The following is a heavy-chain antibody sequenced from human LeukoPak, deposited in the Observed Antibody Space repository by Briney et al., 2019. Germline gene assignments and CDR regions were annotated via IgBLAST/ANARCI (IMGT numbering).Heavy chain of an antibody. V-gene: IGHV3-7*03. CDR3: AKDESPKLLWFGELSGYFDY. CDR1: RFTFSSYW. D-gene: IGHD3-10*01. Sequence: GGSLRLSCAASRFTFSSYWMSWVRQAPGKGLEWVANIKQDGSEKYYVDSVKGRFTISRDNAKNSLYLQMNSLRAEDTALYYCAKDESPKLLWFGELSGYFDYWGQGTLVTVSS. CDR2: IKQDGSEK. J-gene: IGHJ4*02.